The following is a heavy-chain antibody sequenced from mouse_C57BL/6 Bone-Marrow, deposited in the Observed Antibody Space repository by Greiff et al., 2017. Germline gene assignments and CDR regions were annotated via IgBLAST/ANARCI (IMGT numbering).Heavy chain of an antibody. V-gene: IGHV1-69*01. CDR3: ARSLYYGSGYNY. D-gene: IGHD1-1*01. CDR1: GYTFTSYW. CDR2: IDPSDSYT. Sequence: VQLQQPGAELVMPGASVKLSCKASGYTFTSYWMHWVKQRPGQGLEWIGEIDPSDSYTNYNQKFKGKSTLTVDKSSRTAYMQLSSLTSEDSVVYYCARSLYYGSGYNYWGQGTTLTVSS. J-gene: IGHJ2*01.